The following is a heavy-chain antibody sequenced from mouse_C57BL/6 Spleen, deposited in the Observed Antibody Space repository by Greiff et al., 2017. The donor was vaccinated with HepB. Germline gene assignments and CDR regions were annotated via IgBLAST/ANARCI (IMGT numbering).Heavy chain of an antibody. V-gene: IGHV1-82*01. CDR2: IYPGDGDT. CDR3: ARGEGSSPYYFDY. D-gene: IGHD1-1*01. J-gene: IGHJ2*01. Sequence: VQLQQSGPELVKPGASVKISCKASGYAFSSSWMNWVKQRPGKGLEWIGRIYPGDGDTNYNGKFKGKATLTADKSSSTAYMQLSSLTSEDAAVYCCARGEGSSPYYFDYWGQGTTLTVSS. CDR1: GYAFSSSW.